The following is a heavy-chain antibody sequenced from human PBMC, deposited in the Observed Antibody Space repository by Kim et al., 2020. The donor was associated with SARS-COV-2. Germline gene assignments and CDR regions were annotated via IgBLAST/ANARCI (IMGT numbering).Heavy chain of an antibody. D-gene: IGHD6-13*01. CDR3: ARDRWSDSSPGIFAY. CDR2: ISYDGSNK. J-gene: IGHJ4*01. Sequence: GGSLRLSCAASGFTFRSYAMHWVRQAPGKGLEWVAVISYDGSNKYYADSVKGRFTISRDNSKNTLYLQMNSLRAEDTAVYYCARDRWSDSSPGIFAYWG. CDR1: GFTFRSYA. V-gene: IGHV3-30-3*01.